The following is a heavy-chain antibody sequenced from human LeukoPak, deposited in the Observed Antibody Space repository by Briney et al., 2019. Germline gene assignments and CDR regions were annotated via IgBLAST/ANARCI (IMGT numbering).Heavy chain of an antibody. CDR1: GGTFSSYA. D-gene: IGHD1-26*01. CDR3: ARFAQWELRSGLGY. Sequence: ASVKVSCKASGGTFSSYAISWVRQAPGQGLEWMGGIIPIFGTANYAQKFQGRVTITTDESTSTAYMELSSLRSDDTAVYYCARFAQWELRSGLGYWGQGTLVTVSS. CDR2: IIPIFGTA. V-gene: IGHV1-69*05. J-gene: IGHJ4*02.